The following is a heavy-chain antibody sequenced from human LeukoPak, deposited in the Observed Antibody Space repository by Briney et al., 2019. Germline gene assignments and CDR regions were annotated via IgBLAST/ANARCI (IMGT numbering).Heavy chain of an antibody. Sequence: PGGSLRLSCAASGFTYSSYGMHWVRQPPGKGLEWIGSIYYSGSTYYNPSLKGRVTISVDTSKNQFSLKLSSVTAADTAVYYCARDFSAKETLNWYFDLWGRGTLVTVSS. CDR3: ARDFSAKETLNWYFDL. V-gene: IGHV4-39*07. D-gene: IGHD2/OR15-2a*01. J-gene: IGHJ2*01. CDR2: IYYSGST. CDR1: GFTYSSYG.